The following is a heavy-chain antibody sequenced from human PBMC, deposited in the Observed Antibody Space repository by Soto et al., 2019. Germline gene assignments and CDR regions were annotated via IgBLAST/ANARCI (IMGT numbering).Heavy chain of an antibody. CDR1: GFTFSSYA. Sequence: GGSLRLSCAASGFTFSSYAMHWVRQAPGKGLEWVAVISYDGSNKYYADSVKGRFTISRDNSKNTLYLQMNSLRAEDTAVYYCASLSSSSGWRLFDPWGQGTLVTVSS. V-gene: IGHV3-30-3*01. J-gene: IGHJ5*02. CDR2: ISYDGSNK. CDR3: ASLSSSSGWRLFDP. D-gene: IGHD6-6*01.